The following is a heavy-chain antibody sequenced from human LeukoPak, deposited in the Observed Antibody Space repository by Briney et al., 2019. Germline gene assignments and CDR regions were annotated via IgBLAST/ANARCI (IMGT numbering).Heavy chain of an antibody. CDR3: ARQAYSSGWYFDY. Sequence: PSETLSLTCTVSGGPISTYYWSWIRQPPGKGLEWIGYIYYSGTTNYNPSLKSRVTISVDTSKNQFSLKLSSVTAADTAVYYCARQAYSSGWYFDYWGQGTLVTVSS. CDR1: GGPISTYY. J-gene: IGHJ4*02. CDR2: IYYSGTT. D-gene: IGHD6-19*01. V-gene: IGHV4-59*08.